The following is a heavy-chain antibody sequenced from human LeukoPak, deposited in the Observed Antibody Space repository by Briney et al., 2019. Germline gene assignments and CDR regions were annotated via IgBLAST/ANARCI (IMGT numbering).Heavy chain of an antibody. Sequence: PGGSLRLSCAASGFTFSSYGMHWVRQAPGKGLEWVAFIRYDGSNKYYADSVKGRFTISRDNSKNTLYLQMNSLRAEDTAVYYCAKAGAGGRFLEWLPRSTYRYYFDYWGQGTLVTVSS. D-gene: IGHD3-3*01. CDR1: GFTFSSYG. J-gene: IGHJ4*02. V-gene: IGHV3-30*02. CDR2: IRYDGSNK. CDR3: AKAGAGGRFLEWLPRSTYRYYFDY.